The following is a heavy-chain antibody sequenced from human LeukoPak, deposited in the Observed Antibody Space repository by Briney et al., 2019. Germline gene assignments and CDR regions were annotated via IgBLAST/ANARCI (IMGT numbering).Heavy chain of an antibody. Sequence: ASVKVSCKVSGYTLTELSMHWVRQAPGKGLEWMGGFDPEDDETIYAQKFQGRVTMTEDTSTDTAYMELSSLRSEDTAVYYCATAPKFALVVMKLPFDYWGQGTLVTVSS. V-gene: IGHV1-24*01. J-gene: IGHJ4*02. D-gene: IGHD3-22*01. CDR1: GYTLTELS. CDR2: FDPEDDET. CDR3: ATAPKFALVVMKLPFDY.